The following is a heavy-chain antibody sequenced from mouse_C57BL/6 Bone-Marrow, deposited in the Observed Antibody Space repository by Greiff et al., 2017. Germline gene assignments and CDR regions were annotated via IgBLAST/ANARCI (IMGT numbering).Heavy chain of an antibody. D-gene: IGHD1-1*01. CDR2: INPSNGGT. CDR3: ARGEITTVVEPHYAMDY. J-gene: IGHJ4*01. Sequence: QVQLQQPGTELVKPGASVKLSCKASGYTFTSYWMHWVKQRPGQGLEWIGNINPSNGGTNYNEKFKSKATLTVDKSSSTAYMQLSSLTSEDSAVYYCARGEITTVVEPHYAMDYWGQGTSVTVSS. CDR1: GYTFTSYW. V-gene: IGHV1-53*01.